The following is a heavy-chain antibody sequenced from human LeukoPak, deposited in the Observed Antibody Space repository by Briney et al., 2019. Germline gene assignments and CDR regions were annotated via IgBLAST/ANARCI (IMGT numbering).Heavy chain of an antibody. V-gene: IGHV4-59*01. CDR1: GGSISSYY. CDR3: ARSIVGAQLYFDY. CDR2: IYYSGST. Sequence: SETLSLTCTVSGGSISSYYWSWIRQPPGKGLEWIGYIYYSGSTNYNPSLKSRVTISVDTSRNQFSLKLSSVTAADTAVYYCARSIVGAQLYFDYWGQGTLVTVSS. D-gene: IGHD1-26*01. J-gene: IGHJ4*02.